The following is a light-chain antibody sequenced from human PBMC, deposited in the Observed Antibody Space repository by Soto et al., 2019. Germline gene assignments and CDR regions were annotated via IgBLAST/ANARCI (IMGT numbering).Light chain of an antibody. CDR3: QHYNHWLWT. J-gene: IGKJ1*01. Sequence: EIMMTQSPATLSVSPGERATLSCRASQSVKSSLAWYQQKPGQAPRLLIYGASTRATGIPARFSGSGSGTEFTLTISSRQSADSAVYYCQHYNHWLWTFGQGTKVDIK. V-gene: IGKV3-15*01. CDR1: QSVKSS. CDR2: GAS.